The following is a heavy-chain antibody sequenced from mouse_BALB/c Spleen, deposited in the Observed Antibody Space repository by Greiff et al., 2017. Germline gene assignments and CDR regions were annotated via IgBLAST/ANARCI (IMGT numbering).Heavy chain of an antibody. CDR1: GFSLTSYG. D-gene: IGHD3-3*01. V-gene: IGHV2-9*02. J-gene: IGHJ4*01. CDR2: IWAGGST. CDR3: ARGTRKWAMDY. Sequence: VQVVESGPGLVAPSQSLSITCTVSGFSLTSYGVHWVRQPPGKGLEWLGVIWAGGSTNYNSALMSRLSISKDNSKSQVFLKMNSLQTDDTAMYYCARGTRKWAMDYWGQGTSVTVSS.